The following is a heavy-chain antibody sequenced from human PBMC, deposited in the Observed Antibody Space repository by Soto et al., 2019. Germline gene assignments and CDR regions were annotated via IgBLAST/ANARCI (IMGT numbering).Heavy chain of an antibody. D-gene: IGHD5-18*01. J-gene: IGHJ4*02. CDR1: GYTFSSYY. V-gene: IGHV1-46*01. CDR2: INPSSGST. Sequence: ASVKVSCKASGYTFSSYYIHWVRQAPGQGLEWMGIINPSSGSTSYTQKFQGRVTMTRDTSTSTVYMELSSLRSEDTAVYYCARDSGYSYGPIDYWGQGTLVTVSS. CDR3: ARDSGYSYGPIDY.